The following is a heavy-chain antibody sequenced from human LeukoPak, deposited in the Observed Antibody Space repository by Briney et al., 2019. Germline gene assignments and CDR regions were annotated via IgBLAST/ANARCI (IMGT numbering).Heavy chain of an antibody. D-gene: IGHD6-19*01. Sequence: SETLSLTCTVSGDSISTFYWSWIRQPAGRGLEWIGLIYASGNIDYNPSLKSRLTLSLDTSKNQSSLKLSSVTAADTAIYYCARGPYGWYYFDYWGQGALVTVSS. CDR1: GDSISTFY. V-gene: IGHV4-4*07. CDR3: ARGPYGWYYFDY. J-gene: IGHJ4*02. CDR2: IYASGNI.